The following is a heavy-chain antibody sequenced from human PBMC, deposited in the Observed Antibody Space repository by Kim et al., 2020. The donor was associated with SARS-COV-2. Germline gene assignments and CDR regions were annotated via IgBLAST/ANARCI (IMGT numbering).Heavy chain of an antibody. D-gene: IGHD1-26*01. J-gene: IGHJ5*02. CDR3: ARAPTVVGANWFDP. Sequence: ADSVNGRFTISRDNAKNSLYLQMNSLRAEDTAVYYCARAPTVVGANWFDPWGQGTLVTVSS. V-gene: IGHV3-21*01.